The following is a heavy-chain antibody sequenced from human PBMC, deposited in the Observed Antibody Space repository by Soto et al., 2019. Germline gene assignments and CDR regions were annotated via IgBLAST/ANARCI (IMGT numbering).Heavy chain of an antibody. J-gene: IGHJ4*02. V-gene: IGHV3-30-3*01. CDR2: ISYDGSNK. D-gene: IGHD1-26*01. Sequence: QVQLVESGGGVVQPGRSLRLSCAASGFTFSSYAMHWVRQAPGKGLEWVAVISYDGSNKYYADSVKGRFTISRDNSKNTLYLQMNSLRAEDTAVYYCARDRVLEWEPSVLDYWGQGTLVTVSS. CDR1: GFTFSSYA. CDR3: ARDRVLEWEPSVLDY.